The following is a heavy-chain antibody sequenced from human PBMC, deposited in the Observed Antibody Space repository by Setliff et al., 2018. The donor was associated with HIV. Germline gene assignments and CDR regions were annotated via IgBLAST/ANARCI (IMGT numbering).Heavy chain of an antibody. Sequence: SETLSLTCNVPGGLISSGSYYWSWVRQPAGKGLEWIGRAYISESSHYNPSLKSRVTISVDTSKDQFSLKLNSVTAADTAVYYCARGDPFTDFDSWGQGTLVTVSS. J-gene: IGHJ4*02. D-gene: IGHD3-16*01. CDR3: ARGDPFTDFDS. V-gene: IGHV4-61*02. CDR2: AYISESS. CDR1: GGLISSGSYY.